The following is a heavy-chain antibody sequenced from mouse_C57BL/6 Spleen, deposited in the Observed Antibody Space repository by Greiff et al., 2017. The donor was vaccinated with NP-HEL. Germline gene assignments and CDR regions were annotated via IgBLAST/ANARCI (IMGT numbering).Heavy chain of an antibody. V-gene: IGHV1-69*01. CDR1: GYTFTSYW. J-gene: IGHJ2*01. D-gene: IGHD2-4*01. CDR2: IDPSDSYT. CDR3: ARYRDYDGGFDY. Sequence: QVQLKQPGAELVMPGASVKLSCKASGYTFTSYWMHWVKQRPGQGLEWIGEIDPSDSYTNYNQKFKGKSTLTVDKSSSTAYMQLSSLTSEDSAVYYCARYRDYDGGFDYWGQGTTLTVSS.